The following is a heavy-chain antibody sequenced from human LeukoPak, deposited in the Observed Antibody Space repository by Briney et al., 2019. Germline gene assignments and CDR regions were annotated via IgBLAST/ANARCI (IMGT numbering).Heavy chain of an antibody. D-gene: IGHD3-22*01. V-gene: IGHV4-38-2*02. Sequence: PSETLSLTCTVSDYYISSYYWGWIRQSPGKGLEWIGSIYHSGSTYYNPSLKSRVTISLDTSKNQFSLKLSSVTAADTAVYYCAGDSSGYYYFDYWGLGTPVTVSS. CDR2: IYHSGST. CDR3: AGDSSGYYYFDY. J-gene: IGHJ4*02. CDR1: DYYISSYY.